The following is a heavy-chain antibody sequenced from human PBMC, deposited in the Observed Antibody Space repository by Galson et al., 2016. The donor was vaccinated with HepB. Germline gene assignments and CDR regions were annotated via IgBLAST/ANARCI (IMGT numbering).Heavy chain of an antibody. D-gene: IGHD6-13*01. V-gene: IGHV3-7*03. CDR1: GSTFGRYW. CDR2: INQDGSER. Sequence: SLRLSCAASGSTFGRYWMSWVRQAPGKGPEWVAHINQDGSERYYVDSAKGRFTISRDNAEKLLYLQMNSLRAEDTAIYYCSKPRSSGWYEFDYWGQGTLVTVSS. J-gene: IGHJ4*02. CDR3: SKPRSSGWYEFDY.